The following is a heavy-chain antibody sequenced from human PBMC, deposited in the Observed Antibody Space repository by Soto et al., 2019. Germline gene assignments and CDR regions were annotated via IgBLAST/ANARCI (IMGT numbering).Heavy chain of an antibody. J-gene: IGHJ3*02. CDR3: ATGRNGDYGPYDAFDI. CDR1: GYTLTELS. V-gene: IGHV1-24*01. Sequence: ASVKVSCKVSGYTLTELSMHWVRQAPGKGLEWMGGFDPEDGETIYAQKFQGRVTMTEDTSTDTAYMELSSLRSEDTAMYYCATGRNGDYGPYDAFDIWGQGTMVTVSS. CDR2: FDPEDGET. D-gene: IGHD4-17*01.